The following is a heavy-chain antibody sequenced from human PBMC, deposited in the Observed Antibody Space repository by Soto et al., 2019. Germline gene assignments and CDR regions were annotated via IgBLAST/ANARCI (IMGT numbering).Heavy chain of an antibody. Sequence: QVQLQESGPGLVKPSGTLSLTCTVSGGSVSSGSFYWSWIRQPPGKGLEWIGYIYYNENTNYNPSLKSRVTISVDTSKNQFSLKLSSVTAADTAVFYCAAGYSNGFYISWGQGTLVTVSS. CDR2: IYYNENT. CDR1: GGSVSSGSFY. J-gene: IGHJ5*02. V-gene: IGHV4-61*01. D-gene: IGHD6-19*01. CDR3: AAGYSNGFYIS.